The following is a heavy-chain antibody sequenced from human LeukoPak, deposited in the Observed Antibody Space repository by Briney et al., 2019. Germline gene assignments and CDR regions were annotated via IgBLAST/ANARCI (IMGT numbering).Heavy chain of an antibody. D-gene: IGHD3-22*01. CDR3: SRGLDSRKLGS. CDR1: GASFNSDDQY. CDR2: IHPSGML. J-gene: IGHJ4*02. V-gene: IGHV4-31*03. Sequence: SETLSLTCTVSGASFNSDDQYWNWIRQSPGKGLEWIGSIHPSGMLYNNPSPESRVHMLRDTYKNQFSLNLNSVTAADTAVYFCSRGLDSRKLGSWGEGILVTVSS.